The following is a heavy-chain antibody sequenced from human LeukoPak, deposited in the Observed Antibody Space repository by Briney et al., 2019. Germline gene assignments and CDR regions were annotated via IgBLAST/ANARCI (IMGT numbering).Heavy chain of an antibody. V-gene: IGHV1-24*01. CDR2: FDPEDGET. D-gene: IGHD6-6*01. J-gene: IGHJ5*02. CDR1: GYTLTELS. CDR3: ATDYPARPRYSFDP. Sequence: GASVKVSCKVSGYTLTELSMHWVRQAPGKGLEWMGGFDPEDGETIYAQKFQGRVTMTEDTSTDTAYMELSSLRSEDTAVYYCATDYPARPRYSFDPWGQGTLVTVSS.